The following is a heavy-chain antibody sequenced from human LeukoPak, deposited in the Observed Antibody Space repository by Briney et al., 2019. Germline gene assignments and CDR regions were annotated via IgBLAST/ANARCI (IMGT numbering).Heavy chain of an antibody. Sequence: PSETLSLTCTVSGGSISSGSYYWSWIRQPAGKGLEWIGNICPSGTTYYNPSLKTRVTISVDTSKNQFSLKQSSVTAADTAVYFCARAYSSSWYFNWFDPWGQGTLVTVSS. D-gene: IGHD6-13*01. CDR2: ICPSGTT. CDR1: GGSISSGSYY. V-gene: IGHV4-61*09. CDR3: ARAYSSSWYFNWFDP. J-gene: IGHJ5*02.